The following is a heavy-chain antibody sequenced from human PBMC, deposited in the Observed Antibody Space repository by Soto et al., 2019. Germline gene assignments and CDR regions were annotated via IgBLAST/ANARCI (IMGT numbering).Heavy chain of an antibody. CDR2: ISYDGSEK. J-gene: IGHJ4*02. D-gene: IGHD2-15*01. CDR1: GFTFRNFG. CDR3: VEDSSPGGYFDS. Sequence: QVQLVESGGGVVHPGRSLRLSCAVSGFTFRNFGMHWVRQAPGKGLEWVAVISYDGSEKYYAESVKGRFTVFRDNYKNPLSLQMTSLRSDDTAVYSCVEDSSPGGYFDSWGQGTLVTVSS. V-gene: IGHV3-30*18.